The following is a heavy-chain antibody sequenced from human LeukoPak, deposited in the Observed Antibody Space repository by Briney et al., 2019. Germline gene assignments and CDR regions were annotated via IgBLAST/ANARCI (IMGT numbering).Heavy chain of an antibody. Sequence: GGSLRFSCAASGFTSSSYWMHWVRQAPGKGLVWVSRINSDGSSTNYADSVKGRFTISRDNAKNALYLQMNSLRAEDTAVYYCARDGGYCSGGSCYSDAFDIWGQGTMVTVSS. CDR1: GFTSSSYW. D-gene: IGHD2-15*01. CDR2: INSDGSST. CDR3: ARDGGYCSGGSCYSDAFDI. V-gene: IGHV3-74*01. J-gene: IGHJ3*02.